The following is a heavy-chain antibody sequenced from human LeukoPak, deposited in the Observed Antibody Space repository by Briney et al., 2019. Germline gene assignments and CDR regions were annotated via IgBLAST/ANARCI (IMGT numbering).Heavy chain of an antibody. CDR1: GFTFSSYS. D-gene: IGHD1-26*01. J-gene: IGHJ3*02. CDR2: ISSSSSYI. Sequence: GGSLRLSCAASGFTFSSYSMNWVRQAPGKGLEWVSSISSSSSYIYYADSVKGRFTISRDNAKNSLYLQMNSLRAEDTAVYYCASESIVGARDAFDIWGQGTMVTVSS. CDR3: ASESIVGARDAFDI. V-gene: IGHV3-21*01.